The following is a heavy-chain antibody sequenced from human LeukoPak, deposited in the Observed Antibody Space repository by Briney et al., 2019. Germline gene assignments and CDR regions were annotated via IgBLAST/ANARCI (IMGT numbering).Heavy chain of an antibody. Sequence: SETLSLTCTVSGGSISSSSYYWGWIRQPPGKGLEWIGSIYYSGSTYYNPSLKSRVTISVDTSKNQFSLKLSSVTAADTAVYYCARRLRIRAGSSWFDPWGQGTLVTVSS. V-gene: IGHV4-39*07. CDR3: ARRLRIRAGSSWFDP. J-gene: IGHJ5*02. CDR2: IYYSGST. D-gene: IGHD2-15*01. CDR1: GGSISSSSYY.